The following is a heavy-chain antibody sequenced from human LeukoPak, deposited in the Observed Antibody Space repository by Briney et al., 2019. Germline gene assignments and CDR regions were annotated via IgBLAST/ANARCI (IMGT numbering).Heavy chain of an antibody. V-gene: IGHV3-30*12. CDR3: AGTVVVPAAPDWFDP. D-gene: IGHD2-2*01. J-gene: IGHJ5*02. CDR1: GFIISNYD. CDR2: ISYDGSNK. Sequence: GGSLRLSCAASGFIISNYDMHWVRQAPGKGLEWVAVISYDGSNKYYADSVKGRFTISRDNSKNTLYLQMNSLRAEDTAVYYCAGTVVVPAAPDWFDPWGQGTLVTVSS.